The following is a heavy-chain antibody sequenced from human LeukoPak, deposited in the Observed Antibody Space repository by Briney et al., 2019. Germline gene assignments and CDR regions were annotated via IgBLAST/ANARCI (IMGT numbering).Heavy chain of an antibody. CDR2: IHYSGRA. J-gene: IGHJ6*02. Sequence: PSETLSLTCSGSGGSISGYYWTWVRQPPGKGLEWIGQIHYSGRADYNPSLKSRITMSVDTSRNQISLKLSSVTAADTAIYYCVRFGVNYDMDVWGQGTTVTVFS. CDR3: VRFGVNYDMDV. D-gene: IGHD3-16*01. V-gene: IGHV4-59*01. CDR1: GGSISGYY.